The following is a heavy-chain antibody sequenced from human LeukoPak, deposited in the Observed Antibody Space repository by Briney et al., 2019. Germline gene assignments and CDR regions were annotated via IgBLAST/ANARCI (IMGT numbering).Heavy chain of an antibody. J-gene: IGHJ4*02. CDR2: INAGNGNT. CDR1: GYTFTSYA. Sequence: ASVKVSCKASGYTFTSYAMHWVRQAPGQRLEWMGWINAGNGNTKYSQKFQGRVTITWDTSATTAYMELSGLRSEDTAVYYCARLVYQGGYFDYWGQGTLVTVSS. CDR3: ARLVYQGGYFDY. D-gene: IGHD2-2*01. V-gene: IGHV1-3*01.